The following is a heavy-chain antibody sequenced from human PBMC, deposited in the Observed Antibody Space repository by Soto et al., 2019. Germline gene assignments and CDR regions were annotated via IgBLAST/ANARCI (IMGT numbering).Heavy chain of an antibody. J-gene: IGHJ3*02. V-gene: IGHV1-2*02. D-gene: IGHD6-19*01. CDR1: GYAFTGYY. CDR2: INPNSGGT. CDR3: ARDSSGWYVAFDI. Sequence: ASVKVSCKASGYAFTGYYMHWVRQAPGQGLEWMGWINPNSGGTNYAQKFQGRVTMTRDTSISTAYMELSRLRSDDTAVYYCARDSSGWYVAFDIWGQGTMVTVSS.